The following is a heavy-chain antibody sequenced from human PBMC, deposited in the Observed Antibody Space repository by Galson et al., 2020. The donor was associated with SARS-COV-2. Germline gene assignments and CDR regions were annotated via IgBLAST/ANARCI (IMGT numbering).Heavy chain of an antibody. Sequence: SGPTLVKPTQTLTLTCTFSGFSLRTSGMCVSWIRQPPGKALEWLALIDWDDDKYYSTSLKTRLTISKDTSKNQVVLTMTNMDPVDTATYYCARIVALHSSSWPNFDYWGQGTLVTVSS. J-gene: IGHJ4*02. CDR3: ARIVALHSSSWPNFDY. CDR2: IDWDDDK. D-gene: IGHD6-13*01. CDR1: GFSLRTSGMC. V-gene: IGHV2-70*01.